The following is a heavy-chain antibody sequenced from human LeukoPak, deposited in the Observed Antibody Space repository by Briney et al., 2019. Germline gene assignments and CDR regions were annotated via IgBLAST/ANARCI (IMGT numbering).Heavy chain of an antibody. CDR3: ARQSLYCSSTSCYGDAFDI. J-gene: IGHJ3*02. CDR2: IYYSGST. Sequence: PSETLSLTYTVSGGSISSSSYYWGWIRQPPGKGLEWIGSIYYSGSTYYNPSLKSRVTISVDTSKNQFSLKLSSVTAADTAVYYCARQSLYCSSTSCYGDAFDIWGQGTMVTVSS. CDR1: GGSISSSSYY. D-gene: IGHD2-2*01. V-gene: IGHV4-39*01.